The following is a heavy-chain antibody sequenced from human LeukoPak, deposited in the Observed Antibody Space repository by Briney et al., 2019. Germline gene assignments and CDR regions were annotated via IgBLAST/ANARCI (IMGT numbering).Heavy chain of an antibody. CDR1: GGTFSSYT. D-gene: IGHD1-26*01. CDR3: ASGSYYYHYYMDV. V-gene: IGHV1-69*02. J-gene: IGHJ6*03. CDR2: IIPILGIA. Sequence: SVKVSCKASGGTFSSYTISWVRQAPGQGLEWMGRIIPILGIANYAQKFQGRVTITADKSTSTAYMELSSLRSEDTAVYYCASGSYYYHYYMDVWGKGTTVTVSS.